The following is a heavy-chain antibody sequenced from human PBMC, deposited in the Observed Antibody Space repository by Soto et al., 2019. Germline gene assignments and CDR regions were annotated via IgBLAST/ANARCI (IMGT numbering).Heavy chain of an antibody. CDR2: IYPGDSDT. CDR3: ARLACSGGMPACFFDP. V-gene: IGHV5-51*01. CDR1: GYSFSNYW. Sequence: PGESLKISYKASGYSFSNYWIAWVRQMPGKGLEWMGIIYPGDSDTRYSPSFQGQVTISADKSISTAYLQWSSLKASDSAMYYCARLACSGGMPACFFDPWGQGTLVTVSS. D-gene: IGHD2-15*01. J-gene: IGHJ5*02.